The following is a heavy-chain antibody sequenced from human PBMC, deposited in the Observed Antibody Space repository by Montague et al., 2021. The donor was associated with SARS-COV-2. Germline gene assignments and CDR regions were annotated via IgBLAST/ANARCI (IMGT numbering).Heavy chain of an antibody. CDR1: GFTFSSYG. V-gene: IGHV3-30*03. D-gene: IGHD3-3*01. J-gene: IGHJ6*02. CDR3: AGSLLEYYGMDV. CDR2: ISYDGSNK. Sequence: SLRLSCAASGFTFSSYGMHWVRQAPGKGLEWVAVISYDGSNKYYADSVKGRFTISRDNSKNTLYLQMNSLRAEDTAVYYCAGSLLEYYGMDVWGQGTTVTVPS.